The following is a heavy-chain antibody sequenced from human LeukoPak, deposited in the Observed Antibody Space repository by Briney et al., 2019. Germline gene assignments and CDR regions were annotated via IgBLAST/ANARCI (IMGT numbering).Heavy chain of an antibody. CDR1: GYTFTGYY. CDR2: INPNSGGT. J-gene: IGHJ4*02. V-gene: IGHV1-2*02. CDR3: ARDPRYYASSGAFDY. D-gene: IGHD3-22*01. Sequence: ASVTVSCKASGYTFTGYYMHWVRQAPGQGLEWMGWINPNSGGTNYAQKFQGRVTMTRDTSISKAYMELSRLRSDDTAVYYCARDPRYYASSGAFDYWGQGTLVTVSS.